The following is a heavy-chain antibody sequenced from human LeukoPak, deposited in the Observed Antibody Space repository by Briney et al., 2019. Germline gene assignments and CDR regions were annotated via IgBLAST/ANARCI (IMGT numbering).Heavy chain of an antibody. Sequence: PSDTLSLTCTVWGRSISSYYWSWIRQPPGKGLEYIGYIYYSGNTNSNPSLNSRVTISVDTSKNQFSLKLSSVTAADTAVYYCARRYDSSGRYWYFDLWGRGTLVTVSS. CDR3: ARRYDSSGRYWYFDL. CDR1: GRSISSYY. V-gene: IGHV4-59*08. D-gene: IGHD3-22*01. CDR2: IYYSGNT. J-gene: IGHJ2*01.